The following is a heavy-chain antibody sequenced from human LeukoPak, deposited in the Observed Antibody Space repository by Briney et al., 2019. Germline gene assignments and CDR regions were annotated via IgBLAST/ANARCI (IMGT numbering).Heavy chain of an antibody. CDR3: ARAYSSGEGVDY. J-gene: IGHJ4*02. D-gene: IGHD6-19*01. CDR2: IYSGGST. V-gene: IGHV3-53*01. CDR1: GLTFSSYA. Sequence: GGSLRLSCAASGLTFSSYAMSWVRQAPGKGLEWVSVIYSGGSTYYADSVKGRFTISRDNSKNTLYLQMNSLRAEDTAVYYCARAYSSGEGVDYWGQGTLVTVSS.